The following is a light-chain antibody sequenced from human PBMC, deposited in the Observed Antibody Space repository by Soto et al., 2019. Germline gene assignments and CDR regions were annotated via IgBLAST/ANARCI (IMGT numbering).Light chain of an antibody. CDR2: KAS. Sequence: DIQRTQSPSTLSGSVGDSFTLTCRASQTISSWLAWYQQKPGKAPKLLIYKASTLKSGVPSRFSGSGSGTEFTLTISSLQPDDFATYYCQHYNRYSEAFGQGTKVDI. V-gene: IGKV1-5*03. J-gene: IGKJ1*01. CDR1: QTISSW. CDR3: QHYNRYSEA.